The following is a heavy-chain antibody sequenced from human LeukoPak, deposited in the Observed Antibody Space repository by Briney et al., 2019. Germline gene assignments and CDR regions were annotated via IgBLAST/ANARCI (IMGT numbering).Heavy chain of an antibody. V-gene: IGHV3-9*01. CDR2: ISWNSGSI. J-gene: IGHJ3*02. CDR1: GFTFDDYA. Sequence: PGRSLRRSCAASGFTFDDYAMHWVRQAPGKGLEWVSGISWNSGSIGYADSVKGRFTISRDNAKNSLYLQMNSLRAEDTALYYCAKADSSGYSAFDIWGQGTMVTVSS. D-gene: IGHD3-22*01. CDR3: AKADSSGYSAFDI.